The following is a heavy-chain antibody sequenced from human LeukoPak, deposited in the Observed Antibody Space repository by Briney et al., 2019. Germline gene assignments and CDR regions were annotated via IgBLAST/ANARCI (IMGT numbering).Heavy chain of an antibody. V-gene: IGHV3-30-3*01. CDR2: ISYDGSNK. J-gene: IGHJ4*02. Sequence: GGSLRLSCAAPGFTFSSYAMHWVRQAPGKGLEWVAVISYDGSNKYYADSVKGRFTISRDNSKNTLYLQMNSLRAEDTAVYYCASEVAGTGYFDYWGQGTLVTVSS. CDR1: GFTFSSYA. D-gene: IGHD6-19*01. CDR3: ASEVAGTGYFDY.